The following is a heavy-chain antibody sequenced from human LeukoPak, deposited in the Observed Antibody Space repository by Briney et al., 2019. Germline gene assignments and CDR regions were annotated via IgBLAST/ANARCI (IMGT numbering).Heavy chain of an antibody. Sequence: GGSPRLSCAASGFSFSSYAMHWVRQAPGKGLEWVAVISYDGRNEYYADSVKGRFTISRDISKNTLYLQMNSLRPEDTAVYYCAGGGDSWSGYSYGMDVWGQGTTVTVSS. J-gene: IGHJ6*02. CDR3: AGGGDSWSGYSYGMDV. CDR2: ISYDGRNE. CDR1: GFSFSSYA. V-gene: IGHV3-30-3*01. D-gene: IGHD3-3*01.